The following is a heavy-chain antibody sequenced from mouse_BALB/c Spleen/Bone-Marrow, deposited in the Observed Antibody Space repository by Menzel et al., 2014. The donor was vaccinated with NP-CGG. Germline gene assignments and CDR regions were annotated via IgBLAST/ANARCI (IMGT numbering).Heavy chain of an antibody. CDR1: EYEFPSHD. V-gene: IGHV5-2*01. CDR2: INRDGGST. CDR3: ARHGDYYGSSLFAY. D-gene: IGHD1-1*01. Sequence: EAQGVESGGGLVQPGESLKLSCESNEYEFPSHDMSWVRKTPEKRLELVAAINRDGGSTYYPDTLERRFIISRDNSKKPLYLQMSSLRAEDTAFDYCARHGDYYGSSLFAYWGQGTLVTVSA. J-gene: IGHJ3*01.